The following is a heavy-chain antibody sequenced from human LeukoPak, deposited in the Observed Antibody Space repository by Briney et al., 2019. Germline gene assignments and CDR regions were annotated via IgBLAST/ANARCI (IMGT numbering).Heavy chain of an antibody. V-gene: IGHV4-4*02. CDR1: GASISNINW. CDR3: TEAAGHY. CDR2: IYHSGST. Sequence: PSETLSLTCAVSGASISNINWWWSWVRQPPGKGLEWIGEIYHSGSTNYNPSLKSRVTISVDTSKNQFSLKLSSVTAADTAVYYCTEAAGHYWGQGTLVTVSS. D-gene: IGHD6-13*01. J-gene: IGHJ4*02.